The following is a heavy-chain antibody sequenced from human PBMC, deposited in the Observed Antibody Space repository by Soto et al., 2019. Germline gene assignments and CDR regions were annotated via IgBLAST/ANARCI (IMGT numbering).Heavy chain of an antibody. CDR2: ISTYNGNT. D-gene: IGHD6-13*01. J-gene: IGHJ4*02. Sequence: QVQLVQSGAEVKKPGASVKVSCKTSGYTFTMYGISWVRQAPEQGLEWMGWISTYNGNTNSAQKFQGRVTMTTDTSTSTAYMELRSLRSDDTAVYYCARSPYTNSWYYFDYWGQGTLSPSPQ. CDR1: GYTFTMYG. CDR3: ARSPYTNSWYYFDY. V-gene: IGHV1-18*01.